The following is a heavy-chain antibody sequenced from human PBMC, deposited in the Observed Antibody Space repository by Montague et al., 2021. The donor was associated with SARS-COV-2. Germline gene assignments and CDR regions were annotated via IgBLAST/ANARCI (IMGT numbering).Heavy chain of an antibody. CDR3: ARDGGTVTTCLGVGYLRGGLNWFDP. V-gene: IGHV4-39*07. Sequence: SETLSLICTVSGGSISSSSYYWGWIRQPPGKGLEWIGSIYYSGSTYYNPSLKSRVTISVDTSKNQFSLKLSSVTAADTAVYYCARDGGTVTTCLGVGYLRGGLNWFDPWGQGTLVTVSS. CDR2: IYYSGST. J-gene: IGHJ5*02. D-gene: IGHD4-17*01. CDR1: GGSISSSSYY.